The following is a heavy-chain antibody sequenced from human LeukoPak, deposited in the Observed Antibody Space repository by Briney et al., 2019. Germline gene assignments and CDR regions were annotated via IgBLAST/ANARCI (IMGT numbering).Heavy chain of an antibody. J-gene: IGHJ4*02. CDR2: IKSDGITI. Sequence: GGSLRLSCAASGFTFSSYAMSWVRQAPGKGLVWVSRIKSDGITIAYADSVKGRFTISRDNAKNTLYLQMNSLRAEDTAVYYCLRDLNWSLDQWGQGTLVTVSS. CDR3: LRDLNWSLDQ. V-gene: IGHV3-74*01. CDR1: GFTFSSYA. D-gene: IGHD1-20*01.